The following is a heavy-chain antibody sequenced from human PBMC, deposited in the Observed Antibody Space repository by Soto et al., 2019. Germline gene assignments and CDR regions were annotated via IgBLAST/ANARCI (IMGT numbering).Heavy chain of an antibody. D-gene: IGHD3-10*01. CDR3: ARAESMVRGQYLDL. CDR1: GFNFSTYY. V-gene: IGHV3-13*04. J-gene: IGHJ2*01. CDR2: IGSAGGT. Sequence: EVRLVESGGGLVQPGGSLRLSWAASGFNFSTYYMHWVRQGTGKGLEWVSSIGSAGGTYYAGSVKGRFTTSRENGMNSLYLQMNRLRAEDTAVYSCARAESMVRGQYLDLWGRGTLVTASS.